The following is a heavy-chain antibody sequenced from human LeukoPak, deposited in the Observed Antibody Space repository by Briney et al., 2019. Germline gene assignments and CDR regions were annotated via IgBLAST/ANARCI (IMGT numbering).Heavy chain of an antibody. CDR2: IKQGGSEK. D-gene: IGHD6-13*01. Sequence: PGGSLRLSCAASGFTFSSYWMSWVRQAPGKGLEWVANIKQGGSEKYYVDSVKGRFTISRDNAKNSLYLQMNSLRAEDTAVYYCARFLAGSSWHDAFDIWGQGTMVTVSS. J-gene: IGHJ3*02. V-gene: IGHV3-7*01. CDR1: GFTFSSYW. CDR3: ARFLAGSSWHDAFDI.